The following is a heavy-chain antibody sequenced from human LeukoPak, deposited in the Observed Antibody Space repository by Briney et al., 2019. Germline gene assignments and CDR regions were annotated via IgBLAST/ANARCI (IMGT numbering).Heavy chain of an antibody. Sequence: GESLKISCKGSGHSFTNYWIGWVRQMPGKGLEWMGIIYPADSDTKYSPSFQGQVTISADKSISTAYLHWSSLKASDTAMYYCASGISITATLFDYWGQGTLVTVSS. CDR3: ASGISITATLFDY. D-gene: IGHD2-15*01. J-gene: IGHJ4*02. CDR1: GHSFTNYW. V-gene: IGHV5-51*01. CDR2: IYPADSDT.